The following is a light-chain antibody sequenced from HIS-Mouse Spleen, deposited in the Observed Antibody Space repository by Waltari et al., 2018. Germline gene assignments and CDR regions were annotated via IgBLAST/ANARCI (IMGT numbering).Light chain of an antibody. CDR2: VAS. CDR3: QQYGSSSALT. Sequence: EIVLTQSPGTLSLSPGESATLSCRASQSVSSSYLAWYQQKPGQAPRLLIYVASSRATGIPDRFRGSGSGTDFTLTISRLEPEDFAVYYCQQYGSSSALTFGGGTKVEIK. V-gene: IGKV3-20*01. J-gene: IGKJ4*01. CDR1: QSVSSSY.